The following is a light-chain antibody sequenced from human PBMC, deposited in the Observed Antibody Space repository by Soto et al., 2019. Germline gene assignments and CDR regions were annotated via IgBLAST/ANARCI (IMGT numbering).Light chain of an antibody. J-gene: IGKJ5*01. CDR1: QSISSY. Sequence: DIQMTQSPSSLSASVGDRVTITCRASQSISSYLNWYQQKPGKAPKLLIYAASSLQSGVPSRFSGSGSGTDFTLTISSLQPEDFATYYCQQANSFPFTVGQGTRLEIK. CDR2: AAS. V-gene: IGKV1-39*01. CDR3: QQANSFPFT.